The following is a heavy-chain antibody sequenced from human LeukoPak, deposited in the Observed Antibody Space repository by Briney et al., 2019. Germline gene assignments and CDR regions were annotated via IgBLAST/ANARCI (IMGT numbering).Heavy chain of an antibody. Sequence: GESLKISCKGSDYSFTNYWIGWVRQMPGKGLEWMGVIYPDDSDTRYSPSFRSHVTISADKSISTAYLQWSSLKASDTAMYYCARHVHGGYYDGMDVWGQGTPVTVSS. V-gene: IGHV5-51*01. J-gene: IGHJ6*02. D-gene: IGHD3-10*01. CDR3: ARHVHGGYYDGMDV. CDR1: DYSFTNYW. CDR2: IYPDDSDT.